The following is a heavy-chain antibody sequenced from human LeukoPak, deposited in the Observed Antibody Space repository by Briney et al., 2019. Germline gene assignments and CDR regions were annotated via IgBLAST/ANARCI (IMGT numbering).Heavy chain of an antibody. J-gene: IGHJ4*02. D-gene: IGHD6-13*01. V-gene: IGHV4-59*08. Sequence: SETLSLTCTVSGGSISSYYWSWLRQPPGKGLEWIGYISYRENTNYNPSLKSRVTISVDTSKNQFSLKLSSVTAADTAVYYCARQGGYIAPLALWGQGTLVTVSA. CDR3: ARQGGYIAPLAL. CDR1: GGSISSYY. CDR2: ISYRENT.